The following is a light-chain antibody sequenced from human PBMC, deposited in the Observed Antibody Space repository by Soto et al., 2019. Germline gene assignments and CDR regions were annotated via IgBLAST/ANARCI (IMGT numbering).Light chain of an antibody. CDR2: GAS. V-gene: IGKV3-15*01. CDR1: QSVSSN. J-gene: IGKJ1*01. Sequence: EIVMTQSPATLSVSPGERATLSCRASQSVSSNLAWYQQKPGQAPRLLIYGASTRATGIPARFSGSGSGTEFTLTISSLQSEDFAVYYSQQYNNWPQTFAQGTKV. CDR3: QQYNNWPQT.